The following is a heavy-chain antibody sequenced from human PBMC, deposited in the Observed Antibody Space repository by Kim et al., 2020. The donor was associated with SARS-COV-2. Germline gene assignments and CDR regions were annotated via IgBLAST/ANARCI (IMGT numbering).Heavy chain of an antibody. D-gene: IGHD3-10*01. CDR3: ARGGVRRWVDY. V-gene: IGHV4-30-2*01. CDR1: GGSISSGGYS. CDR2: IYYSGST. J-gene: IGHJ4*02. Sequence: SETLSLTCAVSGGSISSGGYSWSWIRQPPGKGLEWIGYIYYSGSTYYNPSLKSRVTISVDRSKNQFSLKLSSVTAADTAVYYCARGGVRRWVDYWGQGTLLTVSS.